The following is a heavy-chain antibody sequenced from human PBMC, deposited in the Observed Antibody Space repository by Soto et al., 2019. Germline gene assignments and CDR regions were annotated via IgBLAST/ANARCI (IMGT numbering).Heavy chain of an antibody. V-gene: IGHV4-61*01. CDR2: IYYTGTT. J-gene: IGHJ4*02. CDR1: GGSVSSSFFY. D-gene: IGHD6-13*01. Sequence: PSETLSLTCTVSGGSVSSSFFYWSWVRQPPGQRLEWIGYIYYTGTTNYNPSLASRVAMSVDTSKKQFTLNLRSLTAADTARYYCARIKTSSGWSLFHSSGQGMLLTVYS. CDR3: ARIKTSSGWSLFHS.